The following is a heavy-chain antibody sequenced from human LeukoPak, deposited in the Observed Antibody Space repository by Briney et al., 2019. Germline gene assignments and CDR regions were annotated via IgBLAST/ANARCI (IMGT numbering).Heavy chain of an antibody. CDR2: FDPEDGET. CDR1: GYTLTELS. V-gene: IGHV1-24*01. Sequence: ASVKVSCKVSGYTLTELSMHWVRQAPGKGLEWMGGFDPEDGETIYAQKFQGRVTMTEDTSTDTAYMELSSLRSEDTAVYYCATDYLQYAGNWFDPWGQGTLVTVSP. J-gene: IGHJ5*02. CDR3: ATDYLQYAGNWFDP.